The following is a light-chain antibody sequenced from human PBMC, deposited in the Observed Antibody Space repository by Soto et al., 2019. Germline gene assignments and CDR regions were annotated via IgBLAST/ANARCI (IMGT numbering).Light chain of an antibody. CDR3: QQRNTWPPIT. Sequence: EIVMTQSPATLSVSPGERATPSCRASQSVSSNLAWYQQKPGQAPRLLIYGASTRATGIPARFSGSGSGTDFTLTISSLEPEDFALYYCQQRNTWPPITFGQGTRLEIK. CDR1: QSVSSN. CDR2: GAS. J-gene: IGKJ5*01. V-gene: IGKV3-15*01.